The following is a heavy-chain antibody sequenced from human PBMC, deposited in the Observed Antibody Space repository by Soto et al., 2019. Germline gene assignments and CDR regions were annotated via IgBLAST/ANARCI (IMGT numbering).Heavy chain of an antibody. J-gene: IGHJ4*02. CDR1: GDTFTDYY. V-gene: IGHV1-46*01. CDR3: ARGGRVVVVAAALDY. CDR2: VNPSGGHT. D-gene: IGHD2-21*02. Sequence: QVQLVQSGAEVKKPGASVKVSCTASGDTFTDYYIHWVRQAPGQGLEWMGTVNPSGGHTTYAQHFLGRMSMTRDTYTSTLYMELTSLTSEDTAVYYCARGGRVVVVAAALDYWGQGTLVTVSS.